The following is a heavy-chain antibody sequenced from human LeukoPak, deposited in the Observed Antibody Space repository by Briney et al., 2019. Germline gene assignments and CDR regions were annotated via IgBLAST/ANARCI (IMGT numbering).Heavy chain of an antibody. CDR1: GFAFNAYA. CDR3: ASEIFGSGSYPDF. D-gene: IGHD3-10*01. Sequence: GRSLRLSCAASGFAFNAYAMHWVRQAPGQGLEWVALIWHDGSHKFYSNSVRGQFTISRDNSKNTVSLQMNNLRPEDTAVYYCASEIFGSGSYPDFWGQGTLVTVSS. J-gene: IGHJ4*02. CDR2: IWHDGSHK. V-gene: IGHV3-33*01.